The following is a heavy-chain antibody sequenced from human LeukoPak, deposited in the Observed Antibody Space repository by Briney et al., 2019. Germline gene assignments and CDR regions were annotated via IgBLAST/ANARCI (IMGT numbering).Heavy chain of an antibody. V-gene: IGHV4-30-4*01. Sequence: SEALSLTCTVSGGSISSGDYYWSWIRQPPGKGLEWIGYIYYSGSTYYNPSLKNRVTISVDTSKNQFSLKLSSVTAADTAVYYCATGTTGTTGAFDIWGQGTMVTVSS. J-gene: IGHJ3*02. CDR1: GGSISSGDYY. D-gene: IGHD1-1*01. CDR3: ATGTTGTTGAFDI. CDR2: IYYSGST.